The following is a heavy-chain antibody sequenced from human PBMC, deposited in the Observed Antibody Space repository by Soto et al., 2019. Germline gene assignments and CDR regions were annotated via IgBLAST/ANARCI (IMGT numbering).Heavy chain of an antibody. V-gene: IGHV4-30-4*01. Sequence: SETLSLTCSVSGDSISNLDYFWAWIRQPPGQALEYIGYIYKSATTYYNPSFECRVAISVDTSKSQFSLNVTSVTAADTAVYFCARGRYCLTGRCFPNWFESWGQGALVTVSS. D-gene: IGHD7-27*01. J-gene: IGHJ5*01. CDR3: ARGRYCLTGRCFPNWFES. CDR2: IYKSATT. CDR1: GDSISNLDYF.